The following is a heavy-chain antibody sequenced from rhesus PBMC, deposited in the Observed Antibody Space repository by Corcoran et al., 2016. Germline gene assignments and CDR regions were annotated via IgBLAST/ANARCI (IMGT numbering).Heavy chain of an antibody. CDR2: IGGTTEST. J-gene: IGHJ4*01. V-gene: IGHV4-165*02. CDR1: GGSISGYY. CDR3: ARSWVGATADVSY. Sequence: QVQLQESGPGLVKPSETLSLTCAVSGGSISGYYWNWIRQPPGKGLGCVGYIGGTTESTSYNPSLKSRVRSSTDTSKNQFSLKRSSVTAADTAVYYCARSWVGATADVSYWGQGVLVTVSS. D-gene: IGHD1-44*02.